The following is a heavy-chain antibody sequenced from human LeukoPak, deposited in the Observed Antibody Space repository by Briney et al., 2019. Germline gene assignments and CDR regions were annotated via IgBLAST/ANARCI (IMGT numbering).Heavy chain of an antibody. CDR3: ARVSCSGGNCYFDY. CDR1: GGSISSYY. Sequence: SETLSLTCTVSGGSISSYYWSWIRQHPGKGQERIGYIYHSGSTNYNPSLKSRVAQSVDTSKSQFSLKLRSVTAADTAVYYCARVSCSGGNCYFDYWGQGTLVTVSS. V-gene: IGHV4-59*01. D-gene: IGHD2-15*01. CDR2: IYHSGST. J-gene: IGHJ4*02.